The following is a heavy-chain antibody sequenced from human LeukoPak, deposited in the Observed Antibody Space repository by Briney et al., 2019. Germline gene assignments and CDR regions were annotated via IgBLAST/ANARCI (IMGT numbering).Heavy chain of an antibody. CDR1: GFTFSNFE. J-gene: IGHJ4*02. CDR3: ARERYSGYYFDC. CDR2: ISTGGSII. D-gene: IGHD5-18*01. V-gene: IGHV3-48*03. Sequence: GGSLRLSCEASGFTFSNFEMNWVRQAPGKGLEWVSYISTGGSIIHYADSVKGRFTISRDNAKNSLYLEMNSLRAEDTAIYYCARERYSGYYFDCWGQGTLVTVSS.